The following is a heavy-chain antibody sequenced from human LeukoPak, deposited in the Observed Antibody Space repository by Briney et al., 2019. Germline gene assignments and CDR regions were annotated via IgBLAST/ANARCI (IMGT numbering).Heavy chain of an antibody. Sequence: GGSLRLSCAASGFTFSTYGMSWVRQAPGKGLEWVSAFSGGGGNTYYADSVKGRFTISRDNSKNTLYLQMNSLRAEDTAVYYCATDPPDVVVTKYDDYWGQGTLVTVSS. CDR1: GFTFSTYG. CDR3: ATDPPDVVVTKYDDY. CDR2: FSGGGGNT. J-gene: IGHJ4*02. D-gene: IGHD2-2*01. V-gene: IGHV3-23*01.